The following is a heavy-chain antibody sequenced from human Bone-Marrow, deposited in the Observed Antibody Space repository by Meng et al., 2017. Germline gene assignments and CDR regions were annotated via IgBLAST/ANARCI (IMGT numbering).Heavy chain of an antibody. CDR2: IWYDGSNK. J-gene: IGHJ6*02. D-gene: IGHD3-22*01. V-gene: IGHV3-33*08. CDR3: ARDLDYYDSSGYYYLSYYGMDV. CDR1: GFTFSSYA. Sequence: GESLKISCAASGFTFSSYAMSWVRQAPGKGLEWVAVIWYDGSNKYYADSVKGRFTISRDNSKNTLYLQMNSLRAEDTAVYYCARDLDYYDSSGYYYLSYYGMDVWGQGTTVTVSS.